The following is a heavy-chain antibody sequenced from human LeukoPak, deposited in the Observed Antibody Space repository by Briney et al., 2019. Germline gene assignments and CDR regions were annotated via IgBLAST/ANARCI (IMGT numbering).Heavy chain of an antibody. D-gene: IGHD3-22*01. CDR3: ARGTMMVGP. CDR1: GGFISSYY. J-gene: IGHJ5*02. CDR2: IYYSGST. V-gene: IGHV4-59*07. Sequence: SDTQSLTCTVSGGFISSYYWSCLRQPPGKGREWIGYIYYSGSTTYNPSLKSRVTISVDTSKNQFSLKLSSVTAADTAVYYCARGTMMVGPWGQGTLVTVSS.